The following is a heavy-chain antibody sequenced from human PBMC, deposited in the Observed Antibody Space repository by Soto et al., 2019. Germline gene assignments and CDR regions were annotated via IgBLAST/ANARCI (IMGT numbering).Heavy chain of an antibody. CDR1: GFTFSSYG. D-gene: IGHD6-6*01. V-gene: IGHV3-33*01. CDR2: IWYDGSNK. CDR3: ARDNVSSAGLTYGMDV. J-gene: IGHJ6*02. Sequence: GGSLRLSCAASGFTFSSYGMHWVRQAPGKGLEWVAVIWYDGSNKYYADSVKGRFTISRDNSKNTLYLQMNSLRAEDTAVYYCARDNVSSAGLTYGMDVWGQGTTVTVSS.